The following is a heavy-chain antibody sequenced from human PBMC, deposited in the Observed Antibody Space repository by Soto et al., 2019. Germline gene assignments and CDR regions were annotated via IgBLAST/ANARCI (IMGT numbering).Heavy chain of an antibody. CDR1: GFTFSSYG. CDR2: ISQDGGDI. Sequence: QVQLVESGGGVVQPGRSLRVSCTASGFTFSSYGMHCVRQAPGKGLAVVAAISQDGGDIYYGESVKGRLTVTRDNTKSTLFLLMNSLRAEDTAVDYCAKTPWGRYYTSKFDSWGQGTRVTVSS. V-gene: IGHV3-30*18. CDR3: AKTPWGRYYTSKFDS. J-gene: IGHJ4*02. D-gene: IGHD3-10*01.